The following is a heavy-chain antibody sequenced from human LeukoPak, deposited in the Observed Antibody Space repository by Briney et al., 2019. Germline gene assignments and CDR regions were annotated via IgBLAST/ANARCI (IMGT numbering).Heavy chain of an antibody. D-gene: IGHD3-10*01. CDR3: ARVRNYYGSGSYYNRHDY. CDR2: ISAYNGNT. Sequence: ASVKLSCKASGYTFTSYGISWVRQAPGQGLEWMGWISAYNGNTNYAQKLQGRVTMTTDTSTSTAYMELRSLRSDDTAVYYCARVRNYYGSGSYYNRHDYWGQGTLVTVSS. CDR1: GYTFTSYG. J-gene: IGHJ4*02. V-gene: IGHV1-18*01.